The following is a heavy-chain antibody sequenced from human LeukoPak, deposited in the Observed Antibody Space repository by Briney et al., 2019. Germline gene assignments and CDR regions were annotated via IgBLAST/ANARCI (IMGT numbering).Heavy chain of an antibody. Sequence: ASVKVSCKASGYTFTGYYMHWVRQAPGQGLEWMGWINPDSGGTNYAQKFQGRVTMTRDTSISTAYMELTNLRSDDTAVFYCARETYDYGDFDYWGQGTLVTVSS. V-gene: IGHV1-2*02. CDR2: INPDSGGT. CDR1: GYTFTGYY. D-gene: IGHD4-17*01. CDR3: ARETYDYGDFDY. J-gene: IGHJ4*02.